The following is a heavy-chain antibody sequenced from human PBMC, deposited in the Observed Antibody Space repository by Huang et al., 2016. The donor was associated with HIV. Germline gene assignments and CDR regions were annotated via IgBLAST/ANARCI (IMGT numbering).Heavy chain of an antibody. CDR1: GYTFTNFA. J-gene: IGHJ4*02. CDR2: IDTDKRDT. Sequence: QVQLVQSGAEVKMPGASVKVSCKASGYTFTNFAMHWVRQAPGQRLEWMGGIDTDKRDTRYSQRFQGRLTITRDTSASTAYMELSSLRSEDTAVYYCARDPHVFVAGSFFDCWGQGTLVTVSS. V-gene: IGHV1-3*04. D-gene: IGHD3-10*02. CDR3: ARDPHVFVAGSFFDC.